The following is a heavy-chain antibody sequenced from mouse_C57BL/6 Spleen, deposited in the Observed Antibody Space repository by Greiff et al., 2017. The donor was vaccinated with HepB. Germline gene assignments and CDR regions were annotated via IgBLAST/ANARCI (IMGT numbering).Heavy chain of an antibody. V-gene: IGHV1-55*01. CDR3: ARYGGLRRDAMDY. Sequence: VQLQQPGAELVKPGASVKMSCKASGYTFTSYWITWVKQRPGQGLEWIGDIYPGSGSTNYNEKFKSKATLTVDTSSSTAYMQLSSLTSEDSAVYYCARYGGLRRDAMDYWGQGTSVTVSS. CDR1: GYTFTSYW. J-gene: IGHJ4*01. D-gene: IGHD2-4*01. CDR2: IYPGSGST.